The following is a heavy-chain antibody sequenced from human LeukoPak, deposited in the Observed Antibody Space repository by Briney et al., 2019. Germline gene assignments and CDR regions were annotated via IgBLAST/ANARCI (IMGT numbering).Heavy chain of an antibody. CDR1: GYTFTSYY. Sequence: ASVKVSCKASGYTFTSYYMHWVRQAPGQGLEWMGIINLSGGSTSYAQKFQGRVTMTRDMSTSTVYMELSSLRSEDTAVYYCARDGYGEGDILTGAPNWFDPWGQGTLVTVSS. CDR2: INLSGGST. CDR3: ARDGYGEGDILTGAPNWFDP. V-gene: IGHV1-46*01. J-gene: IGHJ5*02. D-gene: IGHD3-9*01.